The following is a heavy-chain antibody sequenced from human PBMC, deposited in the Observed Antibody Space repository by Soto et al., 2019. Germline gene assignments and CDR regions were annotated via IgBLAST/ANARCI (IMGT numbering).Heavy chain of an antibody. CDR1: GSNIISGGYY. Sequence: TSETLSLTSTVSGSNIISGGYYWSWIRQHPGKGLEWIGYIYYSGSTYYNPSLKSRVTISVDTSKNQFSLKLSSVTAADTAVYYCARGVTMVRGVIHTPYFDYWGQGTLVTVSS. V-gene: IGHV4-31*03. CDR3: ARGVTMVRGVIHTPYFDY. D-gene: IGHD3-10*01. CDR2: IYYSGST. J-gene: IGHJ4*02.